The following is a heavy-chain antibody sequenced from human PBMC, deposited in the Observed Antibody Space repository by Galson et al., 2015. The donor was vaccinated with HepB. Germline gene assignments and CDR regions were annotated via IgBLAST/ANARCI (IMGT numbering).Heavy chain of an antibody. V-gene: IGHV1-18*01. Sequence: SVKVSCKASGYTFTSYGISWVRQAPGQGLEWMGWISAYNGNTNYAQKLQGRVTMTTDTSTSTAYMELRSLRSDDTAVYYCARARGEWLKDYYYYYYMGVWGKGTTVTVSS. J-gene: IGHJ6*03. D-gene: IGHD3-16*01. CDR3: ARARGEWLKDYYYYYYMGV. CDR1: GYTFTSYG. CDR2: ISAYNGNT.